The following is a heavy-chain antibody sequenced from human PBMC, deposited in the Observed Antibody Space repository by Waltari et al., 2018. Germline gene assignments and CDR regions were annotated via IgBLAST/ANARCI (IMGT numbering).Heavy chain of an antibody. J-gene: IGHJ4*02. V-gene: IGHV3-30*04. CDR2: VSNDGIGR. CDR1: GCTVSRFS. D-gene: IGHD4-17*01. CDR3: ARDRAFAVSLQD. Sequence: QAPLVESGGGVVQPGRSLRLSCATSGCTVSRFSMHWGRQAPGKGLQWVAGVSNDGIGRYADSVKGRFTISRDNAKSTVSLEMNSLRPDDTALYYCARDRAFAVSLQDWGQGTPVTVSS.